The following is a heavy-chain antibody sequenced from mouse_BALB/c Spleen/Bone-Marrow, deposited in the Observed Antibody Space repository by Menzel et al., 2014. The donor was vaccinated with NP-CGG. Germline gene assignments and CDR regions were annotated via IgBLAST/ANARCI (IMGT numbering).Heavy chain of an antibody. CDR3: ARGGHDFSLDY. D-gene: IGHD2-4*01. CDR2: IGTSDSYT. Sequence: VQLQQSGAELGMPGASVKMSCKASGYTFTDNWIYWVKQRPGQGLEWIGAIGTSDSYTNYNQKFMGKASLTVDASSSTAYVQVSSLTSDDSAVYYCARGGHDFSLDYWGQGTSVTVSS. V-gene: IGHV1-69*01. CDR1: GYTFTDNW. J-gene: IGHJ4*01.